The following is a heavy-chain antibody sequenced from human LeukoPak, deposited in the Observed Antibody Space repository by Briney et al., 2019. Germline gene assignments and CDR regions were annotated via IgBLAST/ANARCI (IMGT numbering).Heavy chain of an antibody. Sequence: PGGSLRLSCAASGFTFSSYWMHWVRQAPGKGLVWVSRISDDGSSTTNANSVKGRFTISRDNAKKTVYLQMKSLGVEDTAVYYCARDCGASGCDYWGQGTLVTVSS. CDR3: ARDCGASGCDY. V-gene: IGHV3-74*01. CDR2: ISDDGSST. D-gene: IGHD5-12*01. J-gene: IGHJ4*02. CDR1: GFTFSSYW.